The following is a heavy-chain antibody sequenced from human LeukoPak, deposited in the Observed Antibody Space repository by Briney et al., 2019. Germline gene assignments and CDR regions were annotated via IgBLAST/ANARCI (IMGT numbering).Heavy chain of an antibody. CDR3: ARDPGYGDPRGL. Sequence: GGSLRLSCAASGLTVSSNYMSWVRQAPGKGLEWLSVIDSGGNTYYADSVKGRFTISRDNSKNTLYLQMNGLRAEDTAVYYCARDPGYGDPRGLWGQGTLVTVST. CDR1: GLTVSSNY. J-gene: IGHJ4*02. V-gene: IGHV3-53*01. CDR2: IDSGGNT. D-gene: IGHD4-17*01.